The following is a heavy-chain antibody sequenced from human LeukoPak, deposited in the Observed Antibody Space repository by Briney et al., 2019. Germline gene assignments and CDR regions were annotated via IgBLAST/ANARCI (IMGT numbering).Heavy chain of an antibody. V-gene: IGHV3-23*01. CDR2: ISGSGGST. J-gene: IGHJ6*03. CDR1: GFTFSSYA. D-gene: IGHD2-2*01. CDR3: AKVAGGYCSSTSCYPFYYYYMDV. Sequence: PGGSLRLSCAASGFTFSSYAMSWVRQAPGKGLEGVSAISGSGGSTYYADSVKGRFTISRDNSKHTLYLQMNSLRAEDTAVYYCAKVAGGYCSSTSCYPFYYYYMDVWGKGTTVTVSS.